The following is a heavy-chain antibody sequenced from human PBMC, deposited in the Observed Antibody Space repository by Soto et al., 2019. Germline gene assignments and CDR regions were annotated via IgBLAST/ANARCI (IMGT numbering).Heavy chain of an antibody. J-gene: IGHJ6*02. Sequence: VKVSCKASGGTFSSYAISWVRQAPGQGLEWMGGIIPIFGTANYAQKFQGRVTITADESTSTAYMELSSLRSEDTAVYYCASTGYCSGGSCYPVSYYGMDVWGQGTTVTVSS. V-gene: IGHV1-69*01. D-gene: IGHD2-15*01. CDR1: GGTFSSYA. CDR2: IIPIFGTA. CDR3: ASTGYCSGGSCYPVSYYGMDV.